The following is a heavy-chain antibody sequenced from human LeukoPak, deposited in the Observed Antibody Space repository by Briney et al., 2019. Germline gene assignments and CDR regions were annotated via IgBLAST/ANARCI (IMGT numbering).Heavy chain of an antibody. D-gene: IGHD3-10*01. J-gene: IGHJ5*02. CDR3: ARGTMVRGVIHNWFDP. CDR1: GYTFTGYY. V-gene: IGHV1-2*02. Sequence: ASVQVSCKASGYTFTGYYMHWVRQAPAQGLEWMGWINPNSGGTNYAQKFQGRVTMTRDTSISTAYMELSRLRSDDTAVYYCARGTMVRGVIHNWFDPWGQGTLVTVSS. CDR2: INPNSGGT.